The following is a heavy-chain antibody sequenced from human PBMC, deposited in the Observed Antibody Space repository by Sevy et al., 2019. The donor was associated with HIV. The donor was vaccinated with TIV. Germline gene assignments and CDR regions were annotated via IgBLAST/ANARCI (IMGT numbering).Heavy chain of an antibody. CDR3: AKASSSSWYGGYFDY. CDR1: GFTFSSYA. J-gene: IGHJ4*02. CDR2: ISGSGGST. V-gene: IGHV3-23*01. D-gene: IGHD6-13*01. Sequence: GGSLRLSCAASGFTFSSYAMSWVRQAPGKGLEWVSAISGSGGSTYYADSVKGRFTISRDNSKNTLYLQMNSLRAEDMAVYYCAKASSSSWYGGYFDYWGQGTLVTVSS.